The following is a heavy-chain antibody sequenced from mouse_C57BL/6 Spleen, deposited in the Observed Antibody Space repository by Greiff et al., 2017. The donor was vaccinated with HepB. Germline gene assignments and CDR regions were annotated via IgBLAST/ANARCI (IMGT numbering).Heavy chain of an antibody. CDR3: TRPIYYYGSSSSFAY. V-gene: IGHV1-15*01. CDR2: IDPETGGT. D-gene: IGHD1-1*01. Sequence: SGAELVRPGASVSLSCKASGYTFTDYEMHWVKQTPVHGLEWIGAIDPETGGTAYNQKFKGKAILTADKSSSTAYMELRSLTSEDSAVYYCTRPIYYYGSSSSFAYWGQGTLVTVSA. J-gene: IGHJ3*01. CDR1: GYTFTDYE.